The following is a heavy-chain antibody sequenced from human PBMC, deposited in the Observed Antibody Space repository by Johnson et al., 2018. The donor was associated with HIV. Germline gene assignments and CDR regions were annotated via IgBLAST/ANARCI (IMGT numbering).Heavy chain of an antibody. J-gene: IGHJ3*02. Sequence: VQLVESGGGLVQPGESLRLSCAGSGFTFSDHYIDWVRQAPGKGLEWVGRTKNKANSYTTESAASVKGRFTISRDDSKNSLYVQMKSLKTEDTAVYYCVRDRSGYSGFDIWAQGTMVTVSS. CDR3: VRDRSGYSGFDI. CDR2: TKNKANSYTT. V-gene: IGHV3-72*01. CDR1: GFTFSDHY. D-gene: IGHD3-3*01.